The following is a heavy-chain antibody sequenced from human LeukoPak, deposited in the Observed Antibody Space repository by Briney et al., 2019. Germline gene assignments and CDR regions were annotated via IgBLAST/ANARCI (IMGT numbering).Heavy chain of an antibody. D-gene: IGHD1-14*01. CDR3: AKDRPERIFEY. V-gene: IGHV3-30*18. Sequence: AGGSLRLSCAASGFTFSSYEMNWVRQAPGKGLEWVAVIAYDSSHKYCADSVKGRFTISRDNSKNTLYLQMNSLSPEDTAVYYCAKDRPERIFEYWGQGTPVTVSA. J-gene: IGHJ4*02. CDR1: GFTFSSYE. CDR2: IAYDSSHK.